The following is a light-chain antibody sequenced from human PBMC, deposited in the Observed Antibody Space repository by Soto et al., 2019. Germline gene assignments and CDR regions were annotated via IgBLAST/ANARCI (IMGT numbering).Light chain of an antibody. CDR2: EVV. Sequence: QSALTQPPSASGSPGQSVSISCTGTTRDVGGYNYVSWYQQHPGQAPKLIIYEVVKRPSGVPDRISGSKSGNTASLTVSGLQIEDEADYHCSSYRDYNKFVFGEGTKLTVL. V-gene: IGLV2-8*01. J-gene: IGLJ3*02. CDR3: SSYRDYNKFV. CDR1: TRDVGGYNY.